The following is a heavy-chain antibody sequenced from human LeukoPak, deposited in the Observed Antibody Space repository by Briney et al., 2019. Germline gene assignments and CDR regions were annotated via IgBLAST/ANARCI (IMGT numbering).Heavy chain of an antibody. D-gene: IGHD1-26*01. Sequence: ASVKVSCKASGGTFSSYAISWVRQAPGQGLEWMGRIIPIFGTANYAQKFQGRVTITTDESTSTAYMELSSLRSEDTAVYYCARQGVGATRERYFDYWGQGTLVTVSS. CDR2: IIPIFGTA. V-gene: IGHV1-69*05. CDR1: GGTFSSYA. J-gene: IGHJ4*02. CDR3: ARQGVGATRERYFDY.